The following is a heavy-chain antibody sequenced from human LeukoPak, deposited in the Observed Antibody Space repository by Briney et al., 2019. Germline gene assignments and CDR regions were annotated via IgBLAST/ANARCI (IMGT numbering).Heavy chain of an antibody. CDR3: ARSRADILTGPTPFDY. CDR2: INPSGGST. Sequence: ASVKVSCKASGYTFTSYYMHWVRQAPGQGLEWMGIINPSGGSTSYAQKFQGRVTMTRDTSTSTVYMELSSLRSEDTAVYYCARSRADILTGPTPFDYWGQGTLVTVSS. CDR1: GYTFTSYY. V-gene: IGHV1-46*01. J-gene: IGHJ4*02. D-gene: IGHD3-9*01.